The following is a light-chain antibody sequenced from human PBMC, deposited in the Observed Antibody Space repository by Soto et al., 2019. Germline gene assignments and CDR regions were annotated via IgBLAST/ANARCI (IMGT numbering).Light chain of an antibody. CDR1: SSDVGGYNY. J-gene: IGLJ1*01. CDR3: ISYTNSDTYV. CDR2: NVI. V-gene: IGLV2-14*03. Sequence: QSVLTQPASVSGSPGQSITISCTGTSSDVGGYNYVSWYQQHPGKAPKLMVFNVINRPSGVSNRFSGSKSGNTASLTISGLQAEDEADYYCISYTNSDTYVFGTGTKVTVL.